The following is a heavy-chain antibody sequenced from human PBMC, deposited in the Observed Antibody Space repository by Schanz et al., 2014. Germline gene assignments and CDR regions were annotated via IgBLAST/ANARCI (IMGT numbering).Heavy chain of an antibody. CDR2: ISAYNGNT. CDR1: GYTFTSYG. Sequence: KASGYTFTSYGISWVRQAPGQGLECMGWISAYNGNTNYAQKLQGRVTMTTDTSTRTDYMELRRMRSDDTAVYYCARVNRCTGDGVLYRAHGDFVDV. V-gene: IGHV1-18*01. CDR3: ARVNRCTGDGVLYRAHGDFVDV. J-gene: IGHJ6*01. D-gene: IGHD2-8*02.